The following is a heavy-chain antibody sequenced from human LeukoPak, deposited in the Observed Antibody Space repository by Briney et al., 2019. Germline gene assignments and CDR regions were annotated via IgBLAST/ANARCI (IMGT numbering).Heavy chain of an antibody. Sequence: GGSLRLSCEASGFTFRDYYMSWIRQAPGKGLEWVSYISDSGSTRNYADSMKGRFTISRDNAKNTLYLQMNSLRPEDTAVYYCAVTAMLTDYFHYYMDVWGIGTTVTVSS. D-gene: IGHD5-18*01. J-gene: IGHJ6*03. V-gene: IGHV3-11*04. CDR1: GFTFRDYY. CDR3: AVTAMLTDYFHYYMDV. CDR2: ISDSGSTR.